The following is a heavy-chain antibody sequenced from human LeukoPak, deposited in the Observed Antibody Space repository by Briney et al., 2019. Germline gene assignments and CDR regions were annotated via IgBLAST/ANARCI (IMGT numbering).Heavy chain of an antibody. Sequence: PSKTLSLTCAVSGDSISSGGYWWSWIRQHPGKGPEWIGYISYGGKADYNPSLKSRVAISADTPKNQFSLKLSSTTAADTAVYYCARAPVATPSGFDYWGQGTLVTVSS. CDR2: ISYGGKA. CDR1: GDSISSGGYW. J-gene: IGHJ4*02. V-gene: IGHV4-31*11. CDR3: ARAPVATPSGFDY. D-gene: IGHD5-12*01.